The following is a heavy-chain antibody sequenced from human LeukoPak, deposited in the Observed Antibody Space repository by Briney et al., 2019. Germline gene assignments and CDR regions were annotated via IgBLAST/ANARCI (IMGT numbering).Heavy chain of an antibody. CDR2: INHSGST. D-gene: IGHD6-13*01. CDR3: ARVRSPGIAAAGTRIDY. V-gene: IGHV4-34*01. CDR1: GGSFSGYY. Sequence: SETLSLTCAVYGGSFSGYYWSWIRQPPGKGLEWIGEINHSGSTNYNPSLKSRVTISVDTSKNQFSLKLRSVTAADTAVSYCARVRSPGIAAAGTRIDYWGQGTLVTVSS. J-gene: IGHJ4*02.